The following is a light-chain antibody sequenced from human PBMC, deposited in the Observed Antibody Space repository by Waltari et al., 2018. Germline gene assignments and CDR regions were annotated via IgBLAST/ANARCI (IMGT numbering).Light chain of an antibody. CDR2: RNT. J-gene: IGLJ2*01. V-gene: IGLV1-47*01. CDR1: SPNIGSNS. Sequence: QSILTQPTSASGTPGQRVTISCSGSSPNIGSNSVSWYQEVPGTAPKLLIYRNTQRPPGGPAQFSASKSGASASRAISGLRSEDEAHYYCAAWDDSLSGHMVFGGGTKLTVL. CDR3: AAWDDSLSGHMV.